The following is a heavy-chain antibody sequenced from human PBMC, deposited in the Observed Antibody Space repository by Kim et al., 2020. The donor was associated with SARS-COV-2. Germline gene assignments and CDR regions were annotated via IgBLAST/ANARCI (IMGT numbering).Heavy chain of an antibody. CDR2: ISPYNGST. J-gene: IGHJ4*02. CDR3: ARETTNCGRGFGYWSY. CDR1: GYTFTSYC. V-gene: IGHV1-18*04. D-gene: IGHD2-21*01. Sequence: ASVKVSCKASGYTFTSYCISWVRQAPGQGLEWMGRISPYNGSTNYAQKFQGRVTMTTDTSTSTAYMELSSLRSEDTAVYYCARETTNCGRGFGYWSYWGQ.